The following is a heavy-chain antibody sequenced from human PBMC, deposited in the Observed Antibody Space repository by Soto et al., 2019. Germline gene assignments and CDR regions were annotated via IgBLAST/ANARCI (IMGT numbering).Heavy chain of an antibody. Sequence: EVQLLESGGGLVQPGGPLRLACAASGFTFNNYAMNWVRQAPGRGLEWVSSTYYADSVKGRFTISRDNSQNTVFLQMNSLRAEDTAIYFCAKVRLTDYLRYAPHLWGQGTLVTVSS. CDR1: GFTFNNYA. J-gene: IGHJ3*01. D-gene: IGHD2-8*01. CDR2: ST. CDR3: AKVRLTDYLRYAPHL. V-gene: IGHV3-23*01.